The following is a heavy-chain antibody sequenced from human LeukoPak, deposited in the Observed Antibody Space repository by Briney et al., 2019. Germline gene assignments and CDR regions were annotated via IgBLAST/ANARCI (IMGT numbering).Heavy chain of an antibody. CDR1: GYTFTGYY. J-gene: IGHJ6*03. CDR3: ARELLWFGELLACYYYYMDV. Sequence: GASVKVSCKASGYTFTGYYMHWVRQAPGQGLEWMGWINPNSGGTNYAQKFQGRVTMTRDTSISTAYMELSRLRSDDTAVYYCARELLWFGELLACYYYYMDVWGKGTTVTVSS. D-gene: IGHD3-10*01. V-gene: IGHV1-2*02. CDR2: INPNSGGT.